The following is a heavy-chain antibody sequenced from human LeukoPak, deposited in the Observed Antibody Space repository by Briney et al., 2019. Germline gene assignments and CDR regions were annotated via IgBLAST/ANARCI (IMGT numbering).Heavy chain of an antibody. V-gene: IGHV1-2*02. CDR1: GYTFTGYY. CDR3: ARSNVLLWFGELGVVDY. J-gene: IGHJ4*02. CDR2: INPNSGGT. D-gene: IGHD3-10*01. Sequence: ASVKVSCKASGYTFTGYYMRWVRQAPGQGLEWMGWINPNSGGTNYAQKFQGRVTMTRDTSISTAYMELSRLRSDDTAVYYCARSNVLLWFGELGVVDYWGQGTLVTVSS.